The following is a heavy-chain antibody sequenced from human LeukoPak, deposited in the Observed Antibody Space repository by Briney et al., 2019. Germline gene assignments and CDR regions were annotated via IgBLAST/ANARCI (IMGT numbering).Heavy chain of an antibody. V-gene: IGHV1-69*05. D-gene: IGHD2-2*01. CDR1: GGTFSSYA. J-gene: IGHJ3*02. Sequence: ASVKVSCKASGGTFSSYAISWVRQAPGQGLEWMGGIIPIFGTANYAQKFQGRVTITTDESTSTAYMELSSLRSEDTAVYYCRYCSSTSCSRHAFDIWGQGTMVTVSS. CDR2: IIPIFGTA. CDR3: RYCSSTSCSRHAFDI.